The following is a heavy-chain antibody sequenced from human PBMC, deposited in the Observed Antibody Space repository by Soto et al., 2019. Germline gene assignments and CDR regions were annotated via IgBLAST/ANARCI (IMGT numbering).Heavy chain of an antibody. D-gene: IGHD1-1*01. CDR1: GFTFDAYA. CDR2: ISWTSDST. Sequence: EVHLVESGGGVAQPGRSLRLSCATSGFTFDAYALHWVRQAPGKGLEWVSGISWTSDSTGCADSVKGRFTISRDNAKKSLFLQMNSLRSEATAFYFWALTTWGSGEPLDSGGKGTLVTVSS. J-gene: IGHJ4*02. V-gene: IGHV3-9*01. CDR3: ALTTWGSGEPLDS.